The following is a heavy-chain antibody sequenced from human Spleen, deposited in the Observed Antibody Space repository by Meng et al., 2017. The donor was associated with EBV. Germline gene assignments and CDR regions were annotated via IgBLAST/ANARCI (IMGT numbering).Heavy chain of an antibody. Sequence: QVQLRQSGAEVKRPGASVKVSCKASGYSFSTFGISWVRQAPGQGLEWMGWISTDNGNTHYAHKFQGRATMTTDTSTSTAYMELTSLASDDTAVYYCARDKELAVAGPDFWGQGTLVTVSS. J-gene: IGHJ4*02. V-gene: IGHV1-18*01. CDR1: GYSFSTFG. D-gene: IGHD6-19*01. CDR3: ARDKELAVAGPDF. CDR2: ISTDNGNT.